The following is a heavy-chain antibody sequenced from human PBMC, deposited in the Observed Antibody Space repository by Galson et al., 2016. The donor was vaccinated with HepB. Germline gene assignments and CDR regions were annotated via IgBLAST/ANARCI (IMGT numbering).Heavy chain of an antibody. Sequence: SLRLSCAASGFTFSSYAMSWVRQAPGQGLEWVSGVSGSGGRTYYADSVTGRVTISRDNSKDMLYLQMNSLRAEDTAVYYCAGFMEWARGGHHYYGLDVWGQGTTVTVSS. J-gene: IGHJ6*02. CDR1: GFTFSSYA. CDR3: AGFMEWARGGHHYYGLDV. D-gene: IGHD3-3*01. V-gene: IGHV3-23*01. CDR2: VSGSGGRT.